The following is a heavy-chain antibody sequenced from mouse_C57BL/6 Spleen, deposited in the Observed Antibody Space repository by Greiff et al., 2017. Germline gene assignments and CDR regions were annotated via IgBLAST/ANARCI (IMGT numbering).Heavy chain of an antibody. J-gene: IGHJ4*01. Sequence: QVQLQQPGAELVMPGASVKLSCKASGYTFTSYWMHWVKQRPGQGLEWIGEIDPSDSYTNYNQKFKGKSTLTVDKSSSTAYMQLSSLTSEDSAVYYCARWLPYYYAMDYWGQGTSVTVSS. V-gene: IGHV1-69*01. CDR3: ARWLPYYYAMDY. D-gene: IGHD2-2*01. CDR2: IDPSDSYT. CDR1: GYTFTSYW.